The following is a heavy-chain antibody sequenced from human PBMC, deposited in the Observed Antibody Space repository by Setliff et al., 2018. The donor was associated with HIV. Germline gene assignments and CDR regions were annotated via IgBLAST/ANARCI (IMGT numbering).Heavy chain of an antibody. D-gene: IGHD2-15*01. CDR1: RYTFTGHY. CDR3: ARDGRYCSGGSCFTNRASYYYYYMDV. Sequence: VSVKVSCKASRYTFTGHYMHWVRQAPGQGLEWVGWINPSSGGTNYAQKFQGRVTMTRDTSISTAYMELSRLTSDDTAVYYCARDGRYCSGGSCFTNRASYYYYYMDVWGKGTTVTVSS. CDR2: INPSSGGT. V-gene: IGHV1-2*02. J-gene: IGHJ6*03.